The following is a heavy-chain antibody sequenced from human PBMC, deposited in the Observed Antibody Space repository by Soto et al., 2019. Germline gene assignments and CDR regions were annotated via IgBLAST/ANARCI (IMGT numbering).Heavy chain of an antibody. D-gene: IGHD3-22*01. Sequence: SETLSLTCTVSGGSISSGGYYWSWIRQHPGKGLEWIGYIYYSGSTYYNPSLKSRVTISVDTSKNQFSLKLSSVTAADTAVYYCASGYYYDSSGYPWWGQGTLVTVSS. CDR2: IYYSGST. J-gene: IGHJ4*02. CDR1: GGSISSGGYY. CDR3: ASGYYYDSSGYPW. V-gene: IGHV4-31*03.